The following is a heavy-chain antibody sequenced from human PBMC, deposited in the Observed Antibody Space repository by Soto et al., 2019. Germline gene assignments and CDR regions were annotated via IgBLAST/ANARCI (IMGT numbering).Heavy chain of an antibody. CDR1: GGSFSGYY. J-gene: IGHJ4*02. CDR2: INHSGST. D-gene: IGHD1-1*01. CDR3: ARVYRNSAWKHNFDY. Sequence: SETLSLTCAVYGGSFSGYYWSWIRQPPGKGLEWIGEINHSGSTNYNPSLKSRVTISVDTSKNQFSLKLSSVTAADTAVYYCARVYRNSAWKHNFDYWGQGTLVTVSS. V-gene: IGHV4-34*01.